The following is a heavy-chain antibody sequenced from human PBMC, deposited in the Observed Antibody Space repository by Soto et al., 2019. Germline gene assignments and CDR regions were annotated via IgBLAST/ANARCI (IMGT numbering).Heavy chain of an antibody. Sequence: QVQLVESGGGVVPPGGSLRVSCVASGFTFSSYNMHWVRQAPGEGLEWVAVISFDGDNTFYADSVKGRFTIYRDISRETLCLQMSSLRDEDTAMYFCARNGYNRGGFDYWGQGTQVTVSS. D-gene: IGHD3-10*01. CDR3: ARNGYNRGGFDY. CDR2: ISFDGDNT. J-gene: IGHJ4*02. CDR1: GFTFSSYN. V-gene: IGHV3-30-3*01.